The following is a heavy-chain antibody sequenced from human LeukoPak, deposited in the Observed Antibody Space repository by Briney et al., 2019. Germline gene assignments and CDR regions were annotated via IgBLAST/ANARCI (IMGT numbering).Heavy chain of an antibody. J-gene: IGHJ4*02. CDR1: GFTFTNAW. CDR2: IKSILDGGTT. D-gene: IGHD5-12*01. CDR3: ITVYDSVAN. V-gene: IGHV3-15*01. Sequence: GGCLRLSCAASGFTFTNAWMGWVRQASGKGLEWVGRIKSILDGGTTDFAAPVKGRFTISRDDSKNTLYLHMNSRKPEDTAVYYCITVYDSVANWGRGTLVTVSS.